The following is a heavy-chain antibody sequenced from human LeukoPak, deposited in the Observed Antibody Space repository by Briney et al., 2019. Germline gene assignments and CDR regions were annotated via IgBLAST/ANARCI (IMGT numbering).Heavy chain of an antibody. CDR3: ARGGLGVGAIRIDC. J-gene: IGHJ4*02. CDR1: GGSISSSSHY. V-gene: IGHV4-39*07. Sequence: PSETLSLTCTVSGGSISSSSHYWGWIRQPPGKGLEWIGSIYYAGSTDYNPSLKSRVTISVDSSKNQFSPRLSSVTAADTAMYYCARGGLGVGAIRIDCWGQGTLVTVSS. CDR2: IYYAGST. D-gene: IGHD1-26*01.